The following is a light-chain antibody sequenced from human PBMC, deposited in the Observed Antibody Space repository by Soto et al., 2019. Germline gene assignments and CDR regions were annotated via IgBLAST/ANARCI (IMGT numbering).Light chain of an antibody. J-gene: IGLJ2*01. V-gene: IGLV2-8*01. CDR3: SSYAGSNNLV. Sequence: QSALTQPPSASGSPGQSVTISCTGTSSDVGGYNYVSWYQQHPGKAPKLMIYEVSKWPSGVPDRFSGFKSGNTASLTVSGLQAEDEADYYCSSYAGSNNLVFGGGTQLTVL. CDR1: SSDVGGYNY. CDR2: EVS.